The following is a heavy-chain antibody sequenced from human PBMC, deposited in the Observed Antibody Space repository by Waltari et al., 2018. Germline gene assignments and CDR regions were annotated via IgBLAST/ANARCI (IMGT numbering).Heavy chain of an antibody. J-gene: IGHJ4*02. Sequence: QVQLQESGPGLVKPSQTLSLTCTVSGYSISRGSYYWTWFRQPAGKGLEWIGHIYTSGRKNYNPALRTRLSISMNKSNTPLSLTLKSVTAADTAVYYCARDRGPDVNEAMGLDYWGQGTRVTVSS. D-gene: IGHD3-10*01. CDR1: GYSISRGSYY. CDR2: IYTSGRK. CDR3: ARDRGPDVNEAMGLDY. V-gene: IGHV4-61*02.